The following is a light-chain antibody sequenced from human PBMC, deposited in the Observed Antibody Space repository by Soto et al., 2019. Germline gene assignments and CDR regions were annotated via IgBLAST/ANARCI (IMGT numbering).Light chain of an antibody. V-gene: IGLV1-40*01. CDR3: QSYDSSLSGSPRV. CDR2: GNS. CDR1: SSNIGAGYD. Sequence: QSVLTQPPSVSGAPGQRVTISCTGSSSNIGAGYDVHWYQQLPGTAPKLLIYGNSNRPSGVPDRFSGSKSGTSASLAITGLQAEGDADYYCQSYDSSLSGSPRVFGTGTKLTVL. J-gene: IGLJ1*01.